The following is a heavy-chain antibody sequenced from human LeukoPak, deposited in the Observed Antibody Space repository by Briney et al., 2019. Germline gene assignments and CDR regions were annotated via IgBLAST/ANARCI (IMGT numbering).Heavy chain of an antibody. CDR2: IYSGGST. CDR3: ASGGSSWSYYFDY. J-gene: IGHJ4*02. V-gene: IGHV3-53*01. CDR1: GFTVSSNY. Sequence: GSLRLSCAASGFTVSSNYMSWVRQAPGKGLEWVSVIYSGGSTYYADSVKGRFTISRDNSKNTLYLQMNSLRAEDTAVYYCASGGSSWSYYFDYWGQGTLVTVSS. D-gene: IGHD6-13*01.